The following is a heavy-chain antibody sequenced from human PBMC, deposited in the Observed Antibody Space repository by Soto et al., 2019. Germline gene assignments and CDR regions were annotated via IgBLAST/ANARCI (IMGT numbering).Heavy chain of an antibody. CDR2: INHSGST. D-gene: IGHD3-3*01. V-gene: IGHV4-34*01. CDR3: ASPRGLGYYDFWSGYYDY. Sequence: KTSETLSLTCAVYGGSFSGYYWSWIRQPPGKGLEWIGEINHSGSTNYNPSLKSRVTISVDTSKNQFSLKLSSVTAADTAVYYCASPRGLGYYDFWSGYYDYWGQGTLVTVSS. J-gene: IGHJ4*02. CDR1: GGSFSGYY.